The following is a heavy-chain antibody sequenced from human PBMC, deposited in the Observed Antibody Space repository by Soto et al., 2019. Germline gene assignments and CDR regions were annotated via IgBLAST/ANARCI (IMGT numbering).Heavy chain of an antibody. V-gene: IGHV1-3*01. J-gene: IGHJ4*02. CDR2: INAGNGNT. Sequence: QVQLVQSGAEVMKPGASVKVSCKASGYTFTSYDMHWVRQSPGQSLEWMGWINAGNGNTKYSQKFQGRVTITRDTSASRAYMELSSLRSEDTAVYDCARVHRIVGATSEYFDYWGQGALVTVSS. D-gene: IGHD1-26*01. CDR1: GYTFTSYD. CDR3: ARVHRIVGATSEYFDY.